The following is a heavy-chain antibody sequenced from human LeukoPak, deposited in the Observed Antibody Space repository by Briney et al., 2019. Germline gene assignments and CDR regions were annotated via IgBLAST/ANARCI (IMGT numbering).Heavy chain of an antibody. CDR2: ISGSGGST. Sequence: GGSLRLSCAASGFTFSNYAMSWVRQAPGKGLEWVSAISGSGGSTYYADSVKGRFTISRDNSKNTLYLQMNSLRAEDTAVYYCAKDGIGYSSSWYYFDYWGQGTLVTVSS. CDR1: GFTFSNYA. D-gene: IGHD6-13*01. J-gene: IGHJ4*02. CDR3: AKDGIGYSSSWYYFDY. V-gene: IGHV3-23*01.